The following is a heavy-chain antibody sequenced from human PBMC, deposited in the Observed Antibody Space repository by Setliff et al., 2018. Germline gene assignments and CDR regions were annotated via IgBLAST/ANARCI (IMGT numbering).Heavy chain of an antibody. V-gene: IGHV4-39*01. Sequence: LSLTCSVSDVSISDTTYYWAWVRQPPGKGLEWIGSMYHSGSTYYSPSLESRVTISVDMSKNHLSLKLSSVTAADTAVYYCARHIWGAKMQLPHDVFDIWGQGTMVTVSS. CDR1: DVSISDTTYY. CDR3: ARHIWGAKMQLPHDVFDI. D-gene: IGHD2-2*01. CDR2: MYHSGST. J-gene: IGHJ3*02.